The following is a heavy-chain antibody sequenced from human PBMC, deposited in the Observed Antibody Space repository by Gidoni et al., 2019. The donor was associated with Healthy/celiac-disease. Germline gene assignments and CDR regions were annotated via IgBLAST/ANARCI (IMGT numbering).Heavy chain of an antibody. CDR1: GFTFDDYG. CDR2: INWNGGST. V-gene: IGHV3-20*04. Sequence: EVQLVESGGGVVRPGGSLRLSCAGSGFTFDDYGLSWVRQAPGKGLEWVSGINWNGGSTGYADSVKGRFTISRDNAKNSLYLQMNSLRAEDTALYYCARDRIPAAMPNYYYGMDVWGQGTTVTVSS. J-gene: IGHJ6*02. D-gene: IGHD2-2*01. CDR3: ARDRIPAAMPNYYYGMDV.